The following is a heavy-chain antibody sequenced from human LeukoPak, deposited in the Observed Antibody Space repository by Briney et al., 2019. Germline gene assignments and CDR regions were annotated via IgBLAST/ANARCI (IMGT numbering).Heavy chain of an antibody. D-gene: IGHD3-3*01. CDR3: ASTPTSYYDFWSGYHRTGGGFDP. CDR2: MDHDGKT. V-gene: IGHV4-38-2*02. J-gene: IGHJ5*02. Sequence: SETLSLTCRVSFFSLSSGYFWGWIRQPPGKALEWIGSMDHDGKTYYRSPSLKSRVTISVDMSKNQVSLKLNSVTAADTAVYYCASTPTSYYDFWSGYHRTGGGFDPWGQGTLVTVSS. CDR1: FFSLSSGYF.